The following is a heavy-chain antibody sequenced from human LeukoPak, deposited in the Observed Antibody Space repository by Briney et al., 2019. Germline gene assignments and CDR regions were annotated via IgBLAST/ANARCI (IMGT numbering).Heavy chain of an antibody. Sequence: SETLSLTCTVSGGSISSGGYYWSWIRQHPGKGLEWIGYIYYSGSTHYNPSLKSRVTISVGTSKNQFSLKLSSVTAADTAVYYCARDLYGSGSPYNWFDPWGQGTLVTVSS. CDR3: ARDLYGSGSPYNWFDP. CDR2: IYYSGST. D-gene: IGHD3-10*01. CDR1: GGSISSGGYY. V-gene: IGHV4-31*03. J-gene: IGHJ5*02.